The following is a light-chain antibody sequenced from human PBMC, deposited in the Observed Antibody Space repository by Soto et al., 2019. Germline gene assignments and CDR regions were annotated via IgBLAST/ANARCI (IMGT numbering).Light chain of an antibody. Sequence: EIVLTQSPATLSLSPGERATLSCRASQSVSSYLAWYQQKPRQAPRLLIYYASNRATGIPARFSGSGSGTDFTLTISSLEPEDFAVYYCQQRSNWPPYTFGQGTKLEIK. CDR3: QQRSNWPPYT. CDR1: QSVSSY. CDR2: YAS. V-gene: IGKV3-11*01. J-gene: IGKJ2*01.